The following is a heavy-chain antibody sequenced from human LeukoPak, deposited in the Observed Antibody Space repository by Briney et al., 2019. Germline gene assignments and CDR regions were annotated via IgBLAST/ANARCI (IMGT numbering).Heavy chain of an antibody. CDR1: GYSIISGFY. J-gene: IGHJ4*02. Sequence: SETLFLTCSASGYSIISGFYWGWIRQPPGKGLEWIGTIHHSRGTNYNPSLKSRVTISLDMSKNQFPLKVNSMTAADTAMYYCTRFGPDYWGQGTLVTVSP. D-gene: IGHD3-10*01. CDR3: TRFGPDY. CDR2: IHHSRGT. V-gene: IGHV4-38-2*02.